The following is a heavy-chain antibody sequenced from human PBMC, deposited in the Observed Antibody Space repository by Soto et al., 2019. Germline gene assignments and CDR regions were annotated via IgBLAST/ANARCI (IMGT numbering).Heavy chain of an antibody. D-gene: IGHD6-13*01. Sequence: QVQLVESGGGVVQPGRSLRLSCAASGFTFNSYGIHWVRQAPGKGLEWVAVISYDGSNKYYADSMKGRFTISRDNSKNTLYLQMNCLRVEDTAVYYCAKAKEGAAARTFDHWGQGTLVTVSS. V-gene: IGHV3-30*18. J-gene: IGHJ4*02. CDR3: AKAKEGAAARTFDH. CDR2: ISYDGSNK. CDR1: GFTFNSYG.